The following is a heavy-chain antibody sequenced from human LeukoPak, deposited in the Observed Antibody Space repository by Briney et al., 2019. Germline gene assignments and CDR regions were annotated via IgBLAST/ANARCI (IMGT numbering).Heavy chain of an antibody. V-gene: IGHV3-23*01. CDR3: VRSLDY. CDR2: ITGSGGFT. CDR1: EFTYG. Sequence: PGGSLRLSCAASEFTYGMNWVRQAPGKGLGWVSVITGSGGFTQYADSVKGRFTISRDNSKNTVYLQMNSLRVEDTALYYCVRSLDYWGQGTLVTVSS. J-gene: IGHJ4*02.